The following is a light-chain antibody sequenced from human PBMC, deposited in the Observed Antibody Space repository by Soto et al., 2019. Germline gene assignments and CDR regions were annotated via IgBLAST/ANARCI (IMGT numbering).Light chain of an antibody. CDR3: QLRSIWPPVT. J-gene: IGKJ1*01. CDR2: DAS. CDR1: QSVSSY. Sequence: EVVLTQSPTTLSLSPGERATLSCRASQSVSSYFAWYQQKPGQAPRLLIYDASSRATGIPARFSGSGSGTDFTLTIDSLEPEDFAVYYWQLRSIWPPVTIGQGTKVEI. V-gene: IGKV3-11*01.